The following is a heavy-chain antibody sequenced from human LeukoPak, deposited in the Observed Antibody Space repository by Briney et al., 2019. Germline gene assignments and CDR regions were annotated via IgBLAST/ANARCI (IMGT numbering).Heavy chain of an antibody. V-gene: IGHV4-31*03. CDR3: ASSDFWSGYSHYYYYGMDV. Sequence: PSQTLSLTCTVSGGSISSGGYYWSWIRQHPGKGLEWIGYIYYSGSTYYNPPLKSRVTISVDTSKNQFSLKLSSVTAADTAVYYCASSDFWSGYSHYYYYGMDVWGQGTTVTVSS. CDR2: IYYSGST. CDR1: GGSISSGGYY. D-gene: IGHD3-3*01. J-gene: IGHJ6*02.